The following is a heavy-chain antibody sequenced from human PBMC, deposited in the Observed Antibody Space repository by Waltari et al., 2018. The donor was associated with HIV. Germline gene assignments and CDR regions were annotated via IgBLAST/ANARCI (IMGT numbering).Heavy chain of an antibody. Sequence: VQLQESGPGLVKPSQTLSLSCSVSGGSVSTGDYYWTWLRQSPGKGLEWIGHIFYTAGSYYKPSLKNRVSTALDKANNRVSLRLTSVTAADTAVYYCARGGRTAAAYFGMDVWDPGTTVIVAS. V-gene: IGHV4-30-4*08. CDR2: IFYTAGS. CDR3: ARGGRTAAAYFGMDV. D-gene: IGHD6-25*01. CDR1: GGSVSTGDYY. J-gene: IGHJ6*02.